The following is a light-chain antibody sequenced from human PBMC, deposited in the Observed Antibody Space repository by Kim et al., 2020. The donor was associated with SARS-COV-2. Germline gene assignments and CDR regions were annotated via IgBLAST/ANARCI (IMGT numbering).Light chain of an antibody. V-gene: IGKV3-20*01. CDR3: QQYGSPWT. Sequence: ETVLTQSPGTLSLSPGERATLSCRASQSVSSSYVAWYQQKPGQAPRLLIYGASSRATGIPDRFSGSGSGTDFTLTISRLEPEDFVVYYCQQYGSPWTFGQGTKVDIK. CDR1: QSVSSSY. CDR2: GAS. J-gene: IGKJ1*01.